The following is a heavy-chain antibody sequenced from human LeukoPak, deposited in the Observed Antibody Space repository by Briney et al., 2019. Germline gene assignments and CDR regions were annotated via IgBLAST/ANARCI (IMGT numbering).Heavy chain of an antibody. V-gene: IGHV1-18*01. D-gene: IGHD4-17*01. Sequence: ASVKVSCKASGFTFISHGINWVRQAPGQGLEWMGWSNTQNGNTNYAQNLQGRVTMTADTSTSTAYMELRSLRSDDTAVYYCARDRGLNYGDYFDYWGQGTLVTVSS. CDR1: GFTFISHG. J-gene: IGHJ4*02. CDR2: SNTQNGNT. CDR3: ARDRGLNYGDYFDY.